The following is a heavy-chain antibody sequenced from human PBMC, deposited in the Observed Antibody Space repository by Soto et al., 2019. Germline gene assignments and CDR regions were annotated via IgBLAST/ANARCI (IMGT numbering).Heavy chain of an antibody. D-gene: IGHD3-3*01. J-gene: IGHJ4*02. CDR2: LFYGGTV. CDR3: ARVPRICRYFDN. V-gene: IGHV4-39*01. Sequence: SETLSLTCSVSGVSITSSSYLWGWIRQSPEKGLEWIGTLFYGGTVDYNPSLKTRVTLSADTSKNQVSLRLTSVTAADTAVYYCARVPRICRYFDNWGQGTPVTVSS. CDR1: GVSITSSSYL.